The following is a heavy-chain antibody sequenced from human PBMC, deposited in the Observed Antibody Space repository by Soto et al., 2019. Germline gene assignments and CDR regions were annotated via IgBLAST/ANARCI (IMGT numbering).Heavy chain of an antibody. J-gene: IGHJ4*02. CDR1: GFTFSSYA. Sequence: GGSLRLSCAASGFTFSSYAMTWVRQAPGKGLEWVSAISVGGGTSYADPVKGRFTISRDNSKNTVYLQMNSLRAEDTAVYYCAKDSGYSYNPEDYFDYWGRGTQVTVSS. CDR2: ISVGGGT. V-gene: IGHV3-23*01. D-gene: IGHD5-18*01. CDR3: AKDSGYSYNPEDYFDY.